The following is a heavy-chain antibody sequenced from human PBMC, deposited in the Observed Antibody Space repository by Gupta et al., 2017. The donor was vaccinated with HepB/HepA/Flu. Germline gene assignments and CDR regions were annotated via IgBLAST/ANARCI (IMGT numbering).Heavy chain of an antibody. CDR2: VYYSGRT. Sequence: HLQLQESGPGLVKPSETLSLTCPVSRGSVSSTAHYWGWIRQPPGKGLEWIGSVYYSGRTHFNPSLKSRVIISVDTSKNHFYLKLSSVTAADTAVYYCARLDTAMVYYYGMDVWGQGTTVTVSS. CDR3: ARLDTAMVYYYGMDV. CDR1: RGSVSSTAHY. J-gene: IGHJ6*02. D-gene: IGHD5-18*01. V-gene: IGHV4-39*02.